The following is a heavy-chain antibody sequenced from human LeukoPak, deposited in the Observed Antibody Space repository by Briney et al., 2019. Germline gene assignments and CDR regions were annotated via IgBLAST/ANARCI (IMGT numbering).Heavy chain of an antibody. V-gene: IGHV1-46*01. CDR1: GYTFTSHY. CDR3: ARSPITNIWYYFDY. CDR2: INPSGGST. J-gene: IGHJ4*02. Sequence: ASMKISCKASGYTFTSHYVHWVRQAPGQGPEWMGMINPSGGSTNYSQKFQGRVTMTRDTSTTTLYMDLSSLRSEDTAVYYCARSPITNIWYYFDYWGQGTLVTVSS. D-gene: IGHD2-8*02.